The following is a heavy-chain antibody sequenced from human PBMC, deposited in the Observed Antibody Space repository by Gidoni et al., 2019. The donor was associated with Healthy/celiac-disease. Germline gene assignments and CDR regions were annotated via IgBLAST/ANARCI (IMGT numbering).Heavy chain of an antibody. CDR1: GFTFSSYG. Sequence: QVQLVESGGGVVQPGRSLRLPCAASGFTFSSYGMHWVRQAPGKGLEWVAVISYDGSNKYYADSVKGRFTISRDNSKNTLYLQMNSLRAEDTAVYYCANPADYWGQGTLVTVSS. CDR3: ANPADY. CDR2: ISYDGSNK. V-gene: IGHV3-30*18. J-gene: IGHJ4*02.